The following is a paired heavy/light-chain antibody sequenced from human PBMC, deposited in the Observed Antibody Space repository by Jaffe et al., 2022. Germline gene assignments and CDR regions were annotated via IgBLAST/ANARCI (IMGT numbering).Heavy chain of an antibody. Sequence: QITLKESGPTLVKPTQTLTLTCTFSGFSVTTIGVGVGWIRQPPGKALEWLALLYWNDDKRYSPSLRSRLTITKDTSRNQVVLTMTNMDPVDTATYYCAHRRCSSPSCFAFDIWGQGTMVTVSS. CDR2: LYWNDDK. CDR3: AHRRCSSPSCFAFDI. V-gene: IGHV2-5*01. J-gene: IGHJ3*02. CDR1: GFSVTTIGVG. D-gene: IGHD2-2*01.
Light chain of an antibody. CDR3: CSCAGTYTWV. V-gene: IGLV2-11*01. CDR2: DVT. Sequence: QSALTQPRSVSGSPGQSVSISCTGTSSDVGGCKYVSWYQQHPGKAPKLVIYDVTERPSGVPDRFSGSKSGNTASLAISGLQAEDEADYYCCSCAGTYTWVFGGGTKLTVL. CDR1: SSDVGGCKY. J-gene: IGLJ3*02.